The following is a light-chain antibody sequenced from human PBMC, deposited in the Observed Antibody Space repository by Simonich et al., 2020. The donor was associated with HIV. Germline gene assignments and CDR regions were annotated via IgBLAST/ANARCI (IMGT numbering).Light chain of an antibody. J-gene: IGLJ3*02. Sequence: QSVLTQPPSVSAAPGQKVTISCSGSSSNIGNTYVSWYQQLPGTSPKLLIYDHNKRPSGIPDRFSGSKSGTSATLGITVLQTGDEADYYCAAWDDSLNGRVFGGGTKLTVL. CDR2: DHN. V-gene: IGLV1-51*01. CDR1: SSNIGNTY. CDR3: AAWDDSLNGRV.